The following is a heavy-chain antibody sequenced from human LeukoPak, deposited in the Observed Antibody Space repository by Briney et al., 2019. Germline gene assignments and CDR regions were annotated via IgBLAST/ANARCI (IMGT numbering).Heavy chain of an antibody. CDR3: AREALIEGFYYYMDV. J-gene: IGHJ6*03. CDR2: IYASGNI. V-gene: IGHV4-4*07. CDR1: GVSISSYY. Sequence: ASETLSLTCTVSGVSISSYYWSWVRQPAGKGLEWIGRIYASGNINYNPSLKSRVTMSIGTSKNQFSLKVNSVTAADTAVYYCAREALIEGFYYYMDVWGKGTTVTVSS.